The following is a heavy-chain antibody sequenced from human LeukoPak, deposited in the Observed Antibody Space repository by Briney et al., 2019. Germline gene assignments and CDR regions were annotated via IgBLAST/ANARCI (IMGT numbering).Heavy chain of an antibody. Sequence: GGSLRLSCAASGFTFSSYSMNWVRQAPGKGLEWVSSISSSSSYIYYADSVKGRFTISRDNAKNSLYLQMNSLRAEHTAVYYCASSISSSSDYWGQGTLVTVSS. CDR1: GFTFSSYS. CDR3: ASSISSSSDY. D-gene: IGHD6-13*01. J-gene: IGHJ4*02. V-gene: IGHV3-21*01. CDR2: ISSSSSYI.